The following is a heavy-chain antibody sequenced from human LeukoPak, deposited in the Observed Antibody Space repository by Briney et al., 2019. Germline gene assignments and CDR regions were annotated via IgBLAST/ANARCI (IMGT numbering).Heavy chain of an antibody. D-gene: IGHD3-3*01. CDR3: ARGKKYYDFWSGYPAGDY. J-gene: IGHJ4*02. Sequence: PGGSLRLSCAASGFTFSSYGMHWVRQAPGKGLEWVAFIRYDGSNKYYADSVKGRFTISRDNSKNTLYLQMNSLRAEDTAVYYCARGKKYYDFWSGYPAGDYWGQGTLVTVSS. V-gene: IGHV3-30*02. CDR1: GFTFSSYG. CDR2: IRYDGSNK.